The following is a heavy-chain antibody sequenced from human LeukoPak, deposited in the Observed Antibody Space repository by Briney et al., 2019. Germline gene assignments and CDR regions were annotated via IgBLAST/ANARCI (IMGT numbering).Heavy chain of an antibody. D-gene: IGHD3-22*01. J-gene: IGHJ4*02. Sequence: SEPLSLTCAVYGASFSAYYWSWIRQPPGKGLEWSGEINHSGSTNYNPSLKSRVTISLDPSKNQFSLQLTSVTAAATAVYYCARGRHYYDSSGYYNNYWGQGTLVTVSS. CDR1: GASFSAYY. CDR3: ARGRHYYDSSGYYNNY. V-gene: IGHV4-34*01. CDR2: INHSGST.